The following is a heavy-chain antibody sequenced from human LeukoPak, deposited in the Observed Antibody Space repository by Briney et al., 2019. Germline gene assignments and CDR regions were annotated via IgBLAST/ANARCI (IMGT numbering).Heavy chain of an antibody. J-gene: IGHJ4*02. CDR1: GYSFTSYW. CDR2: IYPVDSDT. V-gene: IGHV5-51*01. Sequence: GESLKISCKGSGYSFTSYWIGWVRQMPGKGLEWMGIIYPVDSDTRYSPSFQGQFTISADKSISTAYLQWSSLKASDTAMYYCARQGGINCSSTSCSYNYYFDYWGQGTLVTVSS. CDR3: ARQGGINCSSTSCSYNYYFDY. D-gene: IGHD2-2*01.